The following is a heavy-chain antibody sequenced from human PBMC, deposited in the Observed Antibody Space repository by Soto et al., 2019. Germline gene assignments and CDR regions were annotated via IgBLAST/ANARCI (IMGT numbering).Heavy chain of an antibody. D-gene: IGHD6-19*01. V-gene: IGHV1-46*01. Sequence: GASVKVSCKASGYTFTSYYMHWVRQAPGQGLEWMGIINPSGGSTSYAQKFQGRVTMTRDTSTSTVYMELSSLRSEDTAVYYCARDPILGYSSGWPDFDYWGQGTLVTVSS. J-gene: IGHJ4*02. CDR1: GYTFTSYY. CDR3: ARDPILGYSSGWPDFDY. CDR2: INPSGGST.